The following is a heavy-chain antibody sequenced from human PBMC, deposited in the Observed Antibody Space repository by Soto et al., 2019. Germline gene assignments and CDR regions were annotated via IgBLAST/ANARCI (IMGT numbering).Heavy chain of an antibody. CDR2: ISKSGYT. CDR1: SGPISSITNHY. J-gene: IGHJ6*02. V-gene: IGHV4-59*08. CDR3: ATQGFGALHGLVDV. Sequence: QAQLQASGPGLVKPSETLSLTCTVSSGPISSITNHYCSWIRQPPGKGLEWVGYISKSGYTSYNPSLTSRVTLSVXTXKNQFALQLTSVTAADTALYYCATQGFGALHGLVDVWGQGTTVTVSS. D-gene: IGHD3-10*01.